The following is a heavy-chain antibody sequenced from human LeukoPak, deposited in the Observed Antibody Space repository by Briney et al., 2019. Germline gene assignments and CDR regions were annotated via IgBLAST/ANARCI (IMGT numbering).Heavy chain of an antibody. J-gene: IGHJ4*02. Sequence: GGCLRLSCAASGFTFSDYYMSWIRQAPGKGLEWVSYISTNSRNTNYADPVKGRFTISRDNAKNSLYLKMNSLRAEDTAVYFCASYSSPGIAATIDFWGQGTLVTVSS. V-gene: IGHV3-11*06. CDR3: ASYSSPGIAATIDF. CDR2: ISTNSRNT. D-gene: IGHD6-13*01. CDR1: GFTFSDYY.